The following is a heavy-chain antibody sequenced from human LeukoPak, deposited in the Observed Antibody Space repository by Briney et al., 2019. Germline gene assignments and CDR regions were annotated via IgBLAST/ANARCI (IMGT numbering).Heavy chain of an antibody. CDR3: AREPMGVTVHFDH. V-gene: IGHV1-46*01. J-gene: IGHJ4*02. CDR2: INPSVGSA. D-gene: IGHD3-16*02. Sequence: ASVKLSCEASGYIFTTYYLNWVRQAPGQGLEWMGMINPSVGSAKFAQRFQGRVTKTMDRSTSTVYMDLNSPRSDDTAVYYCAREPMGVTVHFDHWGEGTRVTVSS. CDR1: GYIFTTYY.